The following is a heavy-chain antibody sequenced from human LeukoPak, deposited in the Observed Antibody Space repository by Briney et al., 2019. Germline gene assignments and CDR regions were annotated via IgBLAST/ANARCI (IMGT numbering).Heavy chain of an antibody. V-gene: IGHV3-13*04. Sequence: GGSLRLSCAASGFTFSSYDIHWVRQPTGKGLEWVSAISTTGDTYYPGSVKGRFTISRENAKSSLYLQMNSLRAGDTAVYYCARGRSGSYFDYWGQGTLVAVSS. CDR3: ARGRSGSYFDY. D-gene: IGHD1-26*01. CDR1: GFTFSSYD. J-gene: IGHJ4*02. CDR2: ISTTGDT.